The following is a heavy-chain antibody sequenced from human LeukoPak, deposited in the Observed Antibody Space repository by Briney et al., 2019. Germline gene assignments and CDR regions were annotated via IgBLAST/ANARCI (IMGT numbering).Heavy chain of an antibody. CDR3: ARDAGDCSGGSCYFLP. J-gene: IGHJ4*02. CDR1: GFTFTSSA. V-gene: IGHV1-58*02. Sequence: GASVKVSCKASGFTFTSSAMQWVRQARGQRLEWIGWIVVGSGDTNYAQKFQGRVTMTRDTSISTAYMELSRLRSDDTAVYYCARDAGDCSGGSCYFLPWGQGTLVTVSS. CDR2: IVVGSGDT. D-gene: IGHD2-15*01.